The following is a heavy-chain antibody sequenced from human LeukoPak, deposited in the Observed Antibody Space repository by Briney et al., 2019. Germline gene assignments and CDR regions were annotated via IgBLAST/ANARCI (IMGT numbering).Heavy chain of an antibody. CDR1: GYTFTSYG. CDR3: ARGPAAAGTSGHVDY. J-gene: IGHJ4*02. D-gene: IGHD6-13*01. V-gene: IGHV1-18*04. CDR2: ISAYNGNT. Sequence: ASVKVSCKASGYTFTSYGISWVRQAPGQGLEWMGWISAYNGNTNYAQKLQGRDTMTTDTSTSTAYMELRSLRSDDTAVYYCARGPAAAGTSGHVDYWGQGTLVTVSS.